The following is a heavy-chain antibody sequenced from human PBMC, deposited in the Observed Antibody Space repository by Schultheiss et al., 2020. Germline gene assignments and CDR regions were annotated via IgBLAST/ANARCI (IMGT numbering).Heavy chain of an antibody. CDR1: GFTFDDYT. Sequence: GGSLRLSCAASGFTFDDYTMHWVRQAPGKGLEWVSVISGSGTSTYYADSVKGRFTISRDNSKNTLYLQMNSLRAEDTAVYYCAKDQVVVVVAEYDYWGQGTLVTVSS. CDR2: ISGSGTST. CDR3: AKDQVVVVVAEYDY. J-gene: IGHJ4*02. D-gene: IGHD2-15*01. V-gene: IGHV3-23*01.